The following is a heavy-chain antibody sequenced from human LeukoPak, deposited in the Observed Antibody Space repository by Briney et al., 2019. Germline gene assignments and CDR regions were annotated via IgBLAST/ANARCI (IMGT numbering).Heavy chain of an antibody. J-gene: IGHJ4*02. D-gene: IGHD2-2*01. Sequence: GGSLRLSCAASGFTFSSYGMHWVRQDPGKGLEWVSSISSSSSYIDYADSVKGRFTISRDSAKNSLYLQMNSLRAEDTAVYYCARLRAQMLSSSDFWGQGSLVTVSS. V-gene: IGHV3-21*01. CDR1: GFTFSSYG. CDR3: ARLRAQMLSSSDF. CDR2: ISSSSSYI.